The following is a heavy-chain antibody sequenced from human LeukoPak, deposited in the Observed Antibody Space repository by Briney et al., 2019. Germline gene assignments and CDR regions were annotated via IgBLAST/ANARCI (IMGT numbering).Heavy chain of an antibody. D-gene: IGHD3-22*01. CDR2: IYYSGST. V-gene: IGHV4-59*12. Sequence: PSETLSLTCTVSGGSISSYYWSWIRQPPGKGLEWIGYIYYSGSTYYNPSLKSRVTISVDTSKNQFSLKLSSVTAADTAVYYCARETPPYYYDSSGYSSWGQGTLVTVSS. J-gene: IGHJ5*02. CDR1: GGSISSYY. CDR3: ARETPPYYYDSSGYSS.